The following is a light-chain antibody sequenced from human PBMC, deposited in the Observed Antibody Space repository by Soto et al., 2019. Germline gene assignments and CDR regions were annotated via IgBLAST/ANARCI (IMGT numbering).Light chain of an antibody. CDR3: MQALQTPLT. V-gene: IGKV2-28*01. Sequence: DIVITHSPLSLDLKPRGGVSFSYRXXXXLLNSNGYNYLDWYLQKPGQSPQLLIYLGSNRASGVPDRFSGSGSGTDFTLKISRVEAEDVGVYYCMQALQTPLTFGGGTKV. CDR1: XXLLNSNGYNY. CDR2: LGS. J-gene: IGKJ4*01.